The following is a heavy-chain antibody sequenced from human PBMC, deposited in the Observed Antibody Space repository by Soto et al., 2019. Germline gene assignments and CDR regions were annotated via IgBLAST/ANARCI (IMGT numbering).Heavy chain of an antibody. CDR2: TYYRSKWYN. Sequence: PSQTLSLTCTISGDSVSRNSVAWSWIRQSPSRGLEWLGRTYYRSKWYNNYAESVKSRITINPDTSKNQFSLQLNSVTPEDTAVYYCARGQADYYAMDVWGQGTTVTVSS. V-gene: IGHV6-1*01. CDR1: GDSVSRNSVA. CDR3: ARGQADYYAMDV. J-gene: IGHJ6*02. D-gene: IGHD2-15*01.